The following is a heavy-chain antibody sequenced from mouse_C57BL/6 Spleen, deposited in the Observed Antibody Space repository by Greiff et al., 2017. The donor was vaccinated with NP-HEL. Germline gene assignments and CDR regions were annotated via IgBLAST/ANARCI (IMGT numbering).Heavy chain of an antibody. V-gene: IGHV1-22*01. CDR2: INPNNGGT. D-gene: IGHD2-5*01. CDR3: VLYSNPAWFAY. J-gene: IGHJ3*01. Sequence: VQLQQSGPELVKPGASVKMSCKASGYTFTDYNMHWVKQSHGKSLEWIGYINPNNGGTSYNQKFKGKATLTVNKSSSTAYMELRSLTSEDSAVYYCVLYSNPAWFAYWGQGTLVTVSA. CDR1: GYTFTDYN.